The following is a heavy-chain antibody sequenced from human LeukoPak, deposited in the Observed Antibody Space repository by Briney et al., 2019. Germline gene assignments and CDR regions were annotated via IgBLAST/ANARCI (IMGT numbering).Heavy chain of an antibody. V-gene: IGHV5-51*01. Sequence: GASLKISYKGSGYSFTSYWIGWVRQMPGKGLEWMGIIYPGDSDTRYSPSFQGQVTISADKSISTAYLQWSSLKASDTAMYYCARRLPLAGSYYHAFDIWGQGTMVTVSS. J-gene: IGHJ3*02. CDR2: IYPGDSDT. CDR3: ARRLPLAGSYYHAFDI. D-gene: IGHD1-26*01. CDR1: GYSFTSYW.